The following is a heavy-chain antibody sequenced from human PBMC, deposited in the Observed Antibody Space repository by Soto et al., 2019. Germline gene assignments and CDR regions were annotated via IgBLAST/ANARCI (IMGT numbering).Heavy chain of an antibody. D-gene: IGHD2-2*01. V-gene: IGHV3-23*01. Sequence: GGSLRLSCAASGFTFSSYAMSWVRQAPGKGLEWVSAISGSGGSTYYADSVKGRFTISRDNSKNTLYLQMNSLRAEDTAVYYCAKDYLISDIVVVPAGGPDYWGQGTLVTVSS. CDR1: GFTFSSYA. J-gene: IGHJ4*02. CDR3: AKDYLISDIVVVPAGGPDY. CDR2: ISGSGGST.